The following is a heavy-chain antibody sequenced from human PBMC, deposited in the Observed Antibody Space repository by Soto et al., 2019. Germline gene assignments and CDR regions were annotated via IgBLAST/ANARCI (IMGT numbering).Heavy chain of an antibody. J-gene: IGHJ6*02. Sequence: GASVKVSCKASGYTFTSYDINWVRQATGQGLEWMGWMNPNSGNTGYAQKFQGRVTMTRNTSISTAYMELSSLRSEDTAVYYCARGGPYYDFWSGHWGHYYGMDVWGQGPTVTVSS. V-gene: IGHV1-8*01. CDR3: ARGGPYYDFWSGHWGHYYGMDV. CDR1: GYTFTSYD. CDR2: MNPNSGNT. D-gene: IGHD3-3*01.